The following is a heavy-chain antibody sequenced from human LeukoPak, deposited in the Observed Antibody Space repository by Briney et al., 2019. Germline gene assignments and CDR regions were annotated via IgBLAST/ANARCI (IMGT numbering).Heavy chain of an antibody. D-gene: IGHD3-3*01. J-gene: IGHJ3*02. CDR3: ARIRDTIFGVVISRGAFDI. V-gene: IGHV2-70*11. CDR2: IDWDDDK. CDR1: GFSLSTSGMC. Sequence: SGPALVKPTQTLTLTCTFSGFSLSTSGMCVSWIRQPPGKALEWLARIDWDDDKYYSTSLKTRLTISKDTSKNQVVLTMTNMDPVDTATYYCARIRDTIFGVVISRGAFDIWGQGTMVTVSS.